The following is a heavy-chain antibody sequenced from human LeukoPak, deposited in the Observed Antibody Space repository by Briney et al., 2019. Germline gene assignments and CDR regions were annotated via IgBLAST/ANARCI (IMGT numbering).Heavy chain of an antibody. CDR1: GFTFSSYA. Sequence: GGSLRLSCAASGFTFSSYAMYWVRQAPGKGLEWVSGIFGSGGSTHYADSVKGRFTISRDNSKNTVYLQMNSPRAEDTAVYYCAKTTTGYSSGRFPGWPVDYWGQGTLVTVSS. J-gene: IGHJ4*02. CDR3: AKTTTGYSSGRFPGWPVDY. CDR2: IFGSGGST. V-gene: IGHV3-23*01. D-gene: IGHD6-19*01.